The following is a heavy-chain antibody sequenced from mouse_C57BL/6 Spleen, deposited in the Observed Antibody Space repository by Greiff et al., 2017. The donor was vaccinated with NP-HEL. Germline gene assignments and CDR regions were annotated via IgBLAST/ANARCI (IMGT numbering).Heavy chain of an antibody. CDR1: GYTFTDYN. Sequence: EVQLQQSGPELVKPGASVKIPCKASGYTFTDYNMDWVKQSHGKSLEWIGDINPNNGGTIYNQKFKGKSTLTVDKSSSTAYMELRSLTSEDTAVYYCARVPVDYYYAMYYWGQGTSVTVSS. J-gene: IGHJ4*01. CDR3: ARVPVDYYYAMYY. V-gene: IGHV1-18*01. CDR2: INPNNGGT.